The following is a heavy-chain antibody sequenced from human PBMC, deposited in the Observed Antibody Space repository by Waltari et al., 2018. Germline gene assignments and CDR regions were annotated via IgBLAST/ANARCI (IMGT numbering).Heavy chain of an antibody. CDR3: AKDRRFYGSGSYSDY. CDR1: GFTFSDYA. D-gene: IGHD3-10*01. V-gene: IGHV3-33*03. CDR2: IWNDGSDK. Sequence: QMQLVGSGGGVVQPGTSLRLSCAASGFTFSDYAMHWVRQTPAKGLEWVAFIWNDGSDKKYADTVKGRFTISRDNSKNTLYLQMNSLRAEDTAMYFCAKDRRFYGSGSYSDYWGQGTLVTVSS. J-gene: IGHJ4*02.